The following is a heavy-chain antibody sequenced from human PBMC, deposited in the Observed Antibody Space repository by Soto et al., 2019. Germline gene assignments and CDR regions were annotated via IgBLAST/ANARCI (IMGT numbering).Heavy chain of an antibody. CDR2: ITRKTDGGTT. Sequence: LSCEASGYAFSSYDRSGVPQAPGKGLEWVGRITRKTDGGTTDYAAPVKGRFTISRDDSKNTLYLQMNSLKTEDTAVYYCTTASAVLVVVAATPNYWGQGTLVTVSS. CDR3: TTASAVLVVVAATPNY. J-gene: IGHJ4*02. CDR1: GYAFSSYD. V-gene: IGHV3-15*01. D-gene: IGHD2-15*01.